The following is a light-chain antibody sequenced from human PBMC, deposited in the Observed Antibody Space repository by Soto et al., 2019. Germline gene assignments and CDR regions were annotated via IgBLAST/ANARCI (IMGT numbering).Light chain of an antibody. CDR2: GAS. J-gene: IGKJ5*01. CDR1: QSVSSSY. V-gene: IGKV3-20*01. CDR3: QHYGTPRT. Sequence: EIVLTQSPGTLSLSPGERATLSCRASQSVSSSYLAWYQQKPGQAPRLLIYGASSRATGIPDRFSGSASGNFITPISSRQDADDAVLYCCQHYGTPRTFGQGTRLEIK.